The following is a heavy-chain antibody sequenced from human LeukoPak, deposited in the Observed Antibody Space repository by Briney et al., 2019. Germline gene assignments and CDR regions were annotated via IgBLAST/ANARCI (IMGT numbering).Heavy chain of an antibody. CDR1: GGSISSYY. Sequence: PSETLSLTCTVSGGSISSYYWSWIRQPPGKGLERIGYIYYSGSTNYNPSLKSRVTISVDTSKNQFSLKLSSVTAADTAVYYCARDSYGDYLGSFYYYGMDVWGQGTTVTVSS. CDR3: ARDSYGDYLGSFYYYGMDV. V-gene: IGHV4-59*01. J-gene: IGHJ6*02. D-gene: IGHD4-17*01. CDR2: IYYSGST.